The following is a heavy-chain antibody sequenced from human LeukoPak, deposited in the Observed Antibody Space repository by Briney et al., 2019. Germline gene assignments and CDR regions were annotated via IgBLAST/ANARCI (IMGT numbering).Heavy chain of an antibody. CDR3: AKRGVVIRVILVGFHKEAYYFDS. J-gene: IGHJ4*02. Sequence: GGSLRLSRAASGFTFSNYGMSWVRQAPGKGLEWVAGISDSGGRTNYADSVKGRFTISRDNPKNTLYLQMNSLRAEDTAVYFCAKRGVVIRVILVGFHKEAYYFDSWGQGALVTVSS. V-gene: IGHV3-23*01. CDR1: GFTFSNYG. D-gene: IGHD3-22*01. CDR2: ISDSGGRT.